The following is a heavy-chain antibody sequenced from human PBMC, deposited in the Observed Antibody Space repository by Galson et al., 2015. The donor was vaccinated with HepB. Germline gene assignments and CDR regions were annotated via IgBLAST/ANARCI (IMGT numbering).Heavy chain of an antibody. CDR2: ISWNSGSI. D-gene: IGHD3-10*01. CDR1: GFTFDDYA. CDR3: AKNGGDYGSGSYLRNWFDP. V-gene: IGHV3-9*01. J-gene: IGHJ5*02. Sequence: SLRLSCAASGFTFDDYAMHWVRQAPGKGLEWVSGISWNSGSIGYSDSVKGRFTISRDNAKNSLYLQMNSLRAEDTALYYCAKNGGDYGSGSYLRNWFDPGGQGTLVTVSS.